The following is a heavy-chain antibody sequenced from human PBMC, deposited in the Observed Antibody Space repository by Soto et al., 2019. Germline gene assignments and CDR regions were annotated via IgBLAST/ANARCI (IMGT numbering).Heavy chain of an antibody. CDR1: GDSVSSNSAA. Sequence: SQTLSLTCAISGDSVSSNSAAWNWIRQSPSRGLEWLGRTYYRSKWYNDYAVSVKSRITFNPDTSKNQFSLQLNSVTPEDTAVYYCAREVHYDYIWGSYRPFDYWGQGTLVTVSS. CDR2: TYYRSKWYN. D-gene: IGHD3-16*02. J-gene: IGHJ4*02. V-gene: IGHV6-1*01. CDR3: AREVHYDYIWGSYRPFDY.